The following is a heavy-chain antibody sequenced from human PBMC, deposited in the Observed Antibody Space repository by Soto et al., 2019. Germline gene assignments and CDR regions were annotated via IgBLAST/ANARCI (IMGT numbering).Heavy chain of an antibody. CDR2: FDPEDGET. V-gene: IGHV1-24*01. CDR1: GYTLTELS. J-gene: IGHJ5*02. Sequence: ASVKVSCKVSGYTLTELSMHWVRQAPGKGLEWMGGFDPEDGETTYAQKFQGRVTMTEDTSTDSAYMELSSQRSEDTAVYYCVLDSSGYQLSNWFDPWGQGTLVTVSS. CDR3: VLDSSGYQLSNWFDP. D-gene: IGHD3-22*01.